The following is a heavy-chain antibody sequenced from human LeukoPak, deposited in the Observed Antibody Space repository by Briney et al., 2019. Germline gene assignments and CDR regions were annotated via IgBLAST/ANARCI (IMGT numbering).Heavy chain of an antibody. CDR3: AKEEGYSYGLFDY. J-gene: IGHJ4*02. V-gene: IGHV3-20*04. CDR1: GFTFDDSV. CDR2: INWNGGST. D-gene: IGHD5-18*01. Sequence: GGSLRLSCAASGFTFDDSVMSWVRQAPGKGLEWVSSINWNGGSTGYADSVKGRFTISRDNAKNSLYLQMNSLRAEDTAVYYCAKEEGYSYGLFDYWGQGTLVTVSS.